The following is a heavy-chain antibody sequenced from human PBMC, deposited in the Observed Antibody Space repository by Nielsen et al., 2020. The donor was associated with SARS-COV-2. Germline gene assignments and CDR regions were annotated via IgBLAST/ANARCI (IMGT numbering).Heavy chain of an antibody. Sequence: GGSLRLSCAGFGLTFSSVNWVRQAPGKGLEWVASISSTGTYIYYADSVKGRFTIFRDNPKNSMYLEMNSLRAEDTAVYYCARSPSGRDGGGWGYFDYWGQGTLVTVSS. J-gene: IGHJ4*02. CDR3: ARSPSGRDGGGWGYFDY. D-gene: IGHD6-19*01. CDR1: GLTFSSV. V-gene: IGHV3-21*01. CDR2: ISSTGTYI.